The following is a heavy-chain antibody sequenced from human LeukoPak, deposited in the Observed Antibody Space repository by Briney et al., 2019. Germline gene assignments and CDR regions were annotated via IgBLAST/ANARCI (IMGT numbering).Heavy chain of an antibody. Sequence: SVKVSCKASGGTFSSYAISWVRQAPGQGLEWMGGIIPIFGTANYAQKFQGRVTITADESTSTAYMELSSLRSEDTAVYYCASPDQRGGDYIYGMDVWGQGTTVTVSS. CDR1: GGTFSSYA. CDR3: ASPDQRGGDYIYGMDV. J-gene: IGHJ6*02. V-gene: IGHV1-69*13. D-gene: IGHD2-21*02. CDR2: IIPIFGTA.